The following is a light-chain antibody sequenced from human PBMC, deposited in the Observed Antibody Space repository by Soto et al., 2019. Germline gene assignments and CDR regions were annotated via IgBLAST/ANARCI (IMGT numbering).Light chain of an antibody. V-gene: IGLV2-11*01. CDR2: DVS. Sequence: QSALTQPRSVSGSPGQSVTISCTGTSSGVGGYNYVSWYQQHPGKAPKLMIYDVSKRPSGVPDRFSGSKSGNTASLTISGLQAEDEADYYCCSYAGSYTLVFGGGTQLTVL. CDR3: CSYAGSYTLV. CDR1: SSGVGGYNY. J-gene: IGLJ2*01.